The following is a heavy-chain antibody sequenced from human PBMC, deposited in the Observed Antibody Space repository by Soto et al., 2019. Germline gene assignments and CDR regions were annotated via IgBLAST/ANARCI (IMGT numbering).Heavy chain of an antibody. Sequence: PGGSLRLSCAASGFTFSSYGMHWVRQAPGKGLEWVAVIWYDGSNKYYADSVKGRFTISRDNSKNTLYLQMNSLRAEDTAVYYCARLRSGQYYYDSSGYYPTHGMDVWGQGTTVTVSS. CDR1: GFTFSSYG. V-gene: IGHV3-33*01. CDR3: ARLRSGQYYYDSSGYYPTHGMDV. J-gene: IGHJ6*02. D-gene: IGHD3-22*01. CDR2: IWYDGSNK.